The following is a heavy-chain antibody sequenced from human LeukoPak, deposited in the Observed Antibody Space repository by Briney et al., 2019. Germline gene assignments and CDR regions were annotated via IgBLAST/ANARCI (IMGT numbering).Heavy chain of an antibody. CDR2: ISYDGSNK. Sequence: GGSLRLSCAASGFTFSSYAMHWVRQAPGKGLEWVAVISYDGSNKYYADSVKGRFTISRDNSKNTLYLQMNSLRAEDTAVYYCARGDRGYYSTPADYWGQGTLVTVSS. D-gene: IGHD3-22*01. CDR1: GFTFSSYA. V-gene: IGHV3-30*04. J-gene: IGHJ4*02. CDR3: ARGDRGYYSTPADY.